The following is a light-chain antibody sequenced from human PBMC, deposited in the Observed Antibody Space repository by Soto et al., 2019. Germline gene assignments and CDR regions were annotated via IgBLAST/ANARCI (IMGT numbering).Light chain of an antibody. Sequence: VVLTQSPATLSLSPVERAALSCVASESVSSNQLAWYQQKPGLAPRLLIYDASSRASGIPERFSGSGSGTGFSLTISSLEPEDSAVYYCQQYGSSPITFGQGTRLEIK. CDR1: ESVSSNQ. CDR3: QQYGSSPIT. CDR2: DAS. V-gene: IGKV3D-20*01. J-gene: IGKJ5*01.